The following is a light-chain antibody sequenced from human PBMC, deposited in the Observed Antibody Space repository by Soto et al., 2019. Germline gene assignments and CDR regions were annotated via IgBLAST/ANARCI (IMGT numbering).Light chain of an antibody. CDR1: QSISSSY. CDR2: GAS. V-gene: IGKV3D-7*01. Sequence: EVVLTQSPATLSLSPGEGPTLSCRASQSISSSYLSWYQQRHGQAPRVXIYGASSRDTGIPARFSGSGSGTECTRPISGLQSEDFATYDCQQYNNWTVTFGGGTKVDIK. J-gene: IGKJ4*01. CDR3: QQYNNWTVT.